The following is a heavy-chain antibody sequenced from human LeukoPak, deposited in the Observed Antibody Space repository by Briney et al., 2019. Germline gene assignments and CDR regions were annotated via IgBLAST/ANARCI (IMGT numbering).Heavy chain of an antibody. Sequence: GGSLRLSCVASGFTYRRYSMNWVRQAPGKGLEWVANIKQDGSEKYYVDSVKGRFTISRDNAKNSLYLQMNSLRAEDTAVYYCARDSLSSSWYQDYWGQGTLVTVSS. D-gene: IGHD6-13*01. CDR3: ARDSLSSSWYQDY. CDR2: IKQDGSEK. V-gene: IGHV3-7*01. CDR1: GFTYRRYS. J-gene: IGHJ4*02.